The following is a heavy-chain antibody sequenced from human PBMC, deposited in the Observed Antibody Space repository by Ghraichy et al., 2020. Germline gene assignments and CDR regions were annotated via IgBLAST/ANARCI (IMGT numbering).Heavy chain of an antibody. V-gene: IGHV3-7*01. CDR2: IKQDGSEK. J-gene: IGHJ6*02. CDR3: ARDWALALRWDGMDV. Sequence: GGSLRLSCAASGFTFSSYWMSWVRQAPGKGLEWVANIKQDGSEKYYVDSVKGRFTISRDNAKNSLYLQMNSLRAEDTAVYYCARDWALALRWDGMDVWGQGTTVTVSS. CDR1: GFTFSSYW. D-gene: IGHD3-16*01.